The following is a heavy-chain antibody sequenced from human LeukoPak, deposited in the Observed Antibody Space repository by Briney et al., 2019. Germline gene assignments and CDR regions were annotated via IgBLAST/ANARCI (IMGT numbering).Heavy chain of an antibody. CDR1: EFTFNNYG. V-gene: IGHV3-30*02. CDR3: AKDGDVLTGYYPDY. J-gene: IGHJ4*02. CDR2: IWYDGSNK. D-gene: IGHD3-9*01. Sequence: GGSLRLSCAASEFTFNNYGMHWVRQAPGKGLEWVALIWYDGSNKYYADSVKGRFTISRDNSKNTLYLQMNSLRAEDTAVYYCAKDGDVLTGYYPDYWGQGTLVTVSS.